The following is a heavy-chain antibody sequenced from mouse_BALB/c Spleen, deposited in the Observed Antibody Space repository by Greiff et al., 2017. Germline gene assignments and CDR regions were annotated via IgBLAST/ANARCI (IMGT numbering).Heavy chain of an antibody. D-gene: IGHD2-1*01. CDR1: GYTFTNYW. V-gene: IGHV1-63*01. J-gene: IGHJ3*01. CDR2: IYPGGGYT. CDR3: TGGNYGFAY. Sequence: QVQLQQSGAELVRPGTSVKISCKASGYTFTNYWLGWVKQRPGHGLEWIGDIYPGGGYTNYNEKFKDKATLTVDKSSSTAYMQLSSPTSEDSAVYYCTGGNYGFAYWGQGTLVTVSA.